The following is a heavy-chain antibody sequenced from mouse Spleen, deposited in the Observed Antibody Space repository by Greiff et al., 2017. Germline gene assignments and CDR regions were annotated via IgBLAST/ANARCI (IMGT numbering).Heavy chain of an antibody. CDR2: ISDGGSYT. CDR3: AREDDYEFAY. D-gene: IGHD2-4*01. J-gene: IGHJ3*01. Sequence: EVQRVESGGGLVKPGGSLKLSCAASGFTFSSYAMSWVRQTPEKRLEWVATISDGGSYTYYPDNVKGRFTISRDNAKNNLYLQMSHLKSEDTAMYYCAREDDYEFAYWGQGTLVTVSA. V-gene: IGHV5-4*01. CDR1: GFTFSSYA.